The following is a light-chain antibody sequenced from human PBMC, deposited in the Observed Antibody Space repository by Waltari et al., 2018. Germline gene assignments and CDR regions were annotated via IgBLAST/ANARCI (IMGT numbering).Light chain of an antibody. CDR3: QHYVRLPAT. CDR2: GAS. CDR1: QSVSRS. V-gene: IGKV3-20*01. Sequence: IVLTPPPGPLSVSPGERATLSCRASQSVSRSLARYQQKPGQAPKLLTYGASTRATGIPDRFPGSGSGTDFSLTISSLEPEDFAIYFGQHYVRLPATFGQGTKVEIK. J-gene: IGKJ1*01.